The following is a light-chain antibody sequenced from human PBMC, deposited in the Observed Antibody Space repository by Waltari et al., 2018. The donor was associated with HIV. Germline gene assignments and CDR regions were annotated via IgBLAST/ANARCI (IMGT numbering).Light chain of an antibody. V-gene: IGLV1-47*01. CDR3: AAWDDTLSGWV. Sequence: QSVLTQPPSASGTPGQRVTISCSGSSANIGNPVYWYQQLPGAAPKVVIYRDNQRPSGVPDRFSGSRSGTSAFLDVSGLRSEDEATYFCAAWDDTLSGWVFGGGTKLTVL. CDR2: RDN. J-gene: IGLJ3*02. CDR1: SANIGNP.